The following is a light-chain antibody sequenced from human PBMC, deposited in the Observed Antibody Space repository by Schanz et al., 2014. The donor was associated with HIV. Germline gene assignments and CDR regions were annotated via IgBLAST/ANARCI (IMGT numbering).Light chain of an antibody. CDR1: QSISTY. Sequence: DIQMTQSPSSLSASVGDRVTMTCRASQSISTYLNWYQQKPGKAPKLLIYAASSLQSGGPSRFSGSGSGTDFTLTISSLQPEDFATYYCQQSYSTPWTFGQGTKVEIK. CDR2: AAS. CDR3: QQSYSTPWT. V-gene: IGKV1-39*01. J-gene: IGKJ1*01.